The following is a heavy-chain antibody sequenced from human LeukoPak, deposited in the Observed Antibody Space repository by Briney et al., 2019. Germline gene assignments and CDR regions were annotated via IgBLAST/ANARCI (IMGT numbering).Heavy chain of an antibody. V-gene: IGHV7-4-1*02. D-gene: IGHD3-10*01. CDR3: ARDSRLLWFGELLSTFYYYCYYMDV. J-gene: IGHJ6*03. CDR2: INTNTGNP. Sequence: GASVKVSCKASGYTFTSYAMSWVRQAPGQGLEWMGWINTNTGNPTYAQGFTGRFVFSLDTSVSTAYLQISSLKAEDTAVYYCARDSRLLWFGELLSTFYYYCYYMDVWGKGTTVTVSS. CDR1: GYTFTSYA.